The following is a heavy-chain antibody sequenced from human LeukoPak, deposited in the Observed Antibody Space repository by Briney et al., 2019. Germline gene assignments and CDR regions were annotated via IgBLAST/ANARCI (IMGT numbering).Heavy chain of an antibody. CDR1: GGTFSSYA. D-gene: IGHD3-16*01. V-gene: IGHV1-2*02. CDR3: ARYLESYANGWFAFDI. CDR2: INPNSGGT. J-gene: IGHJ3*02. Sequence: ASVKVSCKASGGTFSSYAISWVRQAPGQGLEWMGWINPNSGGTNYAQKFQGRVTMTRDTSISTAYMELSRLRSDDTAVYYCARYLESYANGWFAFDIWGQGTMVTVSS.